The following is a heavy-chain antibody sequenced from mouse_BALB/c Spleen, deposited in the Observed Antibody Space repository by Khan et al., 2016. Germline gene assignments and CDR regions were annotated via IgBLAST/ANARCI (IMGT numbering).Heavy chain of an antibody. CDR1: GYSFTDYF. D-gene: IGHD2-14*01. J-gene: IGHJ1*01. CDR3: ARYGYDAYFDV. CDR2: INLYNGAT. V-gene: IGHV1-20*02. Sequence: VQLKESGPELVKPGTSVKISCKASGYSFTDYFMNWVMQSHGKSLEWIGRINLYNGATFFNQKFKGKATLTVDRSSSTAHMELRSLASEDSAVYHCARYGYDAYFDVWGAGTTVTVSS.